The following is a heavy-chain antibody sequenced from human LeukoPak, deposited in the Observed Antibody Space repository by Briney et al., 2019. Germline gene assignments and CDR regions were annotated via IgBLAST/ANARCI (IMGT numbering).Heavy chain of an antibody. J-gene: IGHJ4*02. CDR3: ARDHVVGVWGSYRYPQPNYFDY. Sequence: PSETLSLTCTVSGGSISSYYWSWIRQPPGKGLEWIGYIYYSGSTNYKSSLKSRVTISVDTSKNQFSLKLSSVTAADTAVYYCARDHVVGVWGSYRYPQPNYFDYWGQGTLVTVSS. CDR2: IYYSGST. V-gene: IGHV4-59*12. CDR1: GGSISSYY. D-gene: IGHD3-16*02.